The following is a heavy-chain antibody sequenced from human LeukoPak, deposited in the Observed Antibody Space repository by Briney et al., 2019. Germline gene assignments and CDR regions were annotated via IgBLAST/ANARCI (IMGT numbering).Heavy chain of an antibody. CDR1: GGSISSYY. CDR2: IYYSGST. V-gene: IGHV4-59*08. D-gene: IGHD6-13*01. CDR3: ARRRVRHEQQLAPDYYYYYYMDV. Sequence: SETLSLTCTVSGGSISSYYWSWIRQPPGKGLEWIGYIYYSGSTNYNPSLKSRVTISVDTSKNQFSLKLSSVTAADTAVYYCARRRVRHEQQLAPDYYYYYYMDVWGKGTTVTVSS. J-gene: IGHJ6*03.